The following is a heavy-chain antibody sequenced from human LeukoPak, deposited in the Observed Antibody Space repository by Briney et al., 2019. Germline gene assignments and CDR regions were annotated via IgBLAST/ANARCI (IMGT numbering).Heavy chain of an antibody. CDR3: ARESLGGSWFDY. CDR2: INHSGST. Sequence: SETLSLTCAVYGGSFSGYYWSWIRQPPGKGLEWIGEINHSGSTNYNPSLKSRVTISVDTSKNQFSLKLSSVTAADTAVYYCARESLGGSWFDYWGQGTLVTVSS. J-gene: IGHJ4*02. V-gene: IGHV4-34*01. CDR1: GGSFSGYY. D-gene: IGHD6-13*01.